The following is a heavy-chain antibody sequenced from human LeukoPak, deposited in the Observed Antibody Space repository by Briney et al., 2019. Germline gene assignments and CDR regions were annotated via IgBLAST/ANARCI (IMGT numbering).Heavy chain of an antibody. J-gene: IGHJ5*02. D-gene: IGHD6-6*01. CDR1: GGSISSYY. Sequence: PSETLSLTCTVSGGSISSYYWSWIRQPPGKGLEWIGYIYYSGSTNYNPSLKSRVTISVDTSKNQFSLKLSSVTAADTAVYYCARVIGSSRQAGWFDPWGQGTLVTVSS. V-gene: IGHV4-59*12. CDR3: ARVIGSSRQAGWFDP. CDR2: IYYSGST.